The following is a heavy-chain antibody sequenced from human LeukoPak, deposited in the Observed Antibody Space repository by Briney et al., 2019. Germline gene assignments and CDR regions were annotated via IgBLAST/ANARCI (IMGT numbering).Heavy chain of an antibody. Sequence: GGSLRLSCAASGFTFGSYEMNWVRQAPGKGLEWVSYISSSGSTIYYADSVKGRFTISRDNAKNSLYLQMNSLRAEDTAVYYCARDGISSSWSLTYYYYYGMDVWGQGTTVTVSS. CDR3: ARDGISSSWSLTYYYYYGMDV. CDR1: GFTFGSYE. J-gene: IGHJ6*02. D-gene: IGHD6-13*01. CDR2: ISSSGSTI. V-gene: IGHV3-48*03.